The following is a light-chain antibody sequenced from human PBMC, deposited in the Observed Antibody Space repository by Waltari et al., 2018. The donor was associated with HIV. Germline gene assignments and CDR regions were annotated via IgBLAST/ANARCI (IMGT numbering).Light chain of an antibody. CDR3: KSRDSSGNHVL. Sequence: SSELTQDATVSVALGQTVRITCQGDNLITYSASWYQQKPGQAPLLVIFGKNNRPSGIPDLFSGSTSGNTASLTITGAQAEDEADYYCKSRDSSGNHVLFGGGTKLTVL. CDR2: GKN. CDR1: NLITYS. J-gene: IGLJ2*01. V-gene: IGLV3-19*01.